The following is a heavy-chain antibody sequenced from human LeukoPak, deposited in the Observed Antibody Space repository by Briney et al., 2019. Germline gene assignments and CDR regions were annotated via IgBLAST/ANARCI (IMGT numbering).Heavy chain of an antibody. J-gene: IGHJ4*02. Sequence: GRSLRLSCAASGFTFSNYGMHWVRQAPGKGLEWVAVLSYDESKEYYADSVKGRFTIARDTSQNTLYLQMNSLTAEDTAVYYCARGVPFYASSDFDYWGQGTLVTVSS. CDR3: ARGVPFYASSDFDY. CDR2: LSYDESKE. D-gene: IGHD2/OR15-2a*01. V-gene: IGHV3-30*03. CDR1: GFTFSNYG.